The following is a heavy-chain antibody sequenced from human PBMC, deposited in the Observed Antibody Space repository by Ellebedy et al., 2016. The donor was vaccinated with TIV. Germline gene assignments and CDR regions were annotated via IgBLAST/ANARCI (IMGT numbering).Heavy chain of an antibody. D-gene: IGHD6-19*01. J-gene: IGHJ4*02. Sequence: ASVKVSCXASGYTFTSFGVSWVRQAPGQGLEWMGWISAYNAKIKYAPKFQGRVTMTTDTSTSTAYMELSSLRSDDTAVYYCARQGSSGWHDPIDYWGQGTLVTVSS. CDR1: GYTFTSFG. CDR2: ISAYNAKI. CDR3: ARQGSSGWHDPIDY. V-gene: IGHV1-18*01.